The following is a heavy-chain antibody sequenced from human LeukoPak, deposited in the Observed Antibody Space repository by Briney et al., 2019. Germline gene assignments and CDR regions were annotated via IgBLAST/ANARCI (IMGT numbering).Heavy chain of an antibody. Sequence: PSETLSLTCTVSGGSIRSGDYAWSWIRQPPGKGLEWIAYIYYSGNTYYNPSLKSRVTMSVDTSTNQFSLNLSSVTAADTAVYYCARAGYSSGWFEFDYWGQGTLVTVSS. CDR3: ARAGYSSGWFEFDY. J-gene: IGHJ4*02. CDR1: GGSIRSGDYA. CDR2: IYYSGNT. D-gene: IGHD6-19*01. V-gene: IGHV4-30-4*01.